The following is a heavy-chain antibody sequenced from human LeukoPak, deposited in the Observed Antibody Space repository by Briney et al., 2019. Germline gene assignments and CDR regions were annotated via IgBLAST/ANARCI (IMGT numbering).Heavy chain of an antibody. CDR2: IKQDGSEK. Sequence: GGPLTLSCTPSGFTFTTYWMSWVRQAPGKGLEWVANIKQDGSEKHYVDSVRGRFTISRDNAKNSLYLQMNSLRAEDTAVYYCARILPVGYYYNGMDVWGQGTTVTVSS. V-gene: IGHV3-7*01. J-gene: IGHJ6*02. D-gene: IGHD1-26*01. CDR3: ARILPVGYYYNGMDV. CDR1: GFTFTTYW.